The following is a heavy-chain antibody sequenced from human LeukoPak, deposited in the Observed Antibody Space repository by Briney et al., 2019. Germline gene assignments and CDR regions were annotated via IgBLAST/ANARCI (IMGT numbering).Heavy chain of an antibody. CDR1: GYTFTGYG. CDR2: ISAYNGNT. Sequence: ASVKVSCKASGYTFTGYGISWVRQAPGQGLEWMGWISAYNGNTNYAQKLQGRVTMTTDTSTSTAYMELRSLRSDDTAVYYCARAGYCSGGSCTGTVDYWGQGTLVTVSS. J-gene: IGHJ4*02. CDR3: ARAGYCSGGSCTGTVDY. V-gene: IGHV1-18*01. D-gene: IGHD2-15*01.